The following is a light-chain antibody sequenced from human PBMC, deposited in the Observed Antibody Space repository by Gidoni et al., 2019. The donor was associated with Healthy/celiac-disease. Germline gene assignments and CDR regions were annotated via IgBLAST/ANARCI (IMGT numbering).Light chain of an antibody. Sequence: EIVLTQSPATLSLSPGDRATLSCRASQSVSRYLALYHQKPGQAPRLLIYDAANRATGIPTRFSGSGSGTDFTLTISSLEPEDFAVYYCQQRSNWPHTFXGXTKVESK. CDR1: QSVSRY. V-gene: IGKV3-11*01. CDR2: DAA. CDR3: QQRSNWPHT. J-gene: IGKJ4*01.